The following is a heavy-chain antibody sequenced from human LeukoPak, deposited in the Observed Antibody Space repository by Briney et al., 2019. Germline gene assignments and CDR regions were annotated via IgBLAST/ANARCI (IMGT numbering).Heavy chain of an antibody. D-gene: IGHD2-21*02. CDR3: AKDRGDFP. CDR1: GFGVSDNS. J-gene: IGHJ5*02. V-gene: IGHV3-53*04. CDR2: LYSGGNT. Sequence: PGGSLRLSCRASGFGVSDNSMSWVRQAPGKGLEWVSVLYSGGNTYYGDSVKGRFTISRRNSKNTLYLQMNSLKPEDTAVYYCAKDRGDFPWGQGTLVTVSS.